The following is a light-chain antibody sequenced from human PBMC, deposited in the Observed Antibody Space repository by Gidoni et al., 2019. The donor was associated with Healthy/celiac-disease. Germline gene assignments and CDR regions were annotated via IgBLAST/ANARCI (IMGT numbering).Light chain of an antibody. CDR1: QDISNY. CDR3: QQYDNLLLFT. CDR2: DAS. J-gene: IGKJ3*01. Sequence: DTQMTQSPSSLSASVGDRVTITCQASQDISNYLNWYQQKPGKAPKLLIYDASNLETGVPSRFSGSGSGTDFTFTISSLQPEDIATYYCQQYDNLLLFTFXPXTKVDIK. V-gene: IGKV1-33*01.